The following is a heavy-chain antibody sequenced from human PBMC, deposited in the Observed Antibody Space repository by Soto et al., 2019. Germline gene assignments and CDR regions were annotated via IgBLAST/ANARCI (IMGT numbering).Heavy chain of an antibody. CDR1: GFTFSSYG. V-gene: IGHV3-33*01. D-gene: IGHD3-9*01. CDR3: ARDRYDILTGTPGGNWFDP. CDR2: TWYDGSNK. Sequence: GGSLRLSCAASGFTFSSYGMHWVRQAPGKGLEWVAVTWYDGSNKYYADSVKGRFTISRDNSKNTLYLQMNSLRAEDTAVYYCARDRYDILTGTPGGNWFDPWGQGTLVTVSS. J-gene: IGHJ5*02.